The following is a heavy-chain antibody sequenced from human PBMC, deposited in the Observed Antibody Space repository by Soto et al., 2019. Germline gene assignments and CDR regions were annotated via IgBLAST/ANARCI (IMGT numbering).Heavy chain of an antibody. Sequence: QVQLVESGGGVVQPGRSLRLSCAASGFTFSSYGMHWVRQAPGKGLEWVAVIWYDGSNRYYADSVKGRFTISRDNSKNXXYXQTXSLRAEDTAVYYCARDMHVGLRYFDWVLPYYGMDVWGQGTTVTVSS. D-gene: IGHD3-9*01. CDR2: IWYDGSNR. CDR3: ARDMHVGLRYFDWVLPYYGMDV. V-gene: IGHV3-33*01. CDR1: GFTFSSYG. J-gene: IGHJ6*02.